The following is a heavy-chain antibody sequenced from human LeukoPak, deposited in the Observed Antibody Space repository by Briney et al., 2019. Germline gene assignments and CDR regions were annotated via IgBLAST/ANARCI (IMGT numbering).Heavy chain of an antibody. CDR1: GFTFRDYY. CDR2: ISTSASTT. J-gene: IGHJ3*01. CDR3: ARDGHSSGWVAFDF. Sequence: PGGSLRLSCAASGFTFRDYYMTWIRQAPGKGLEWVSYISTSASTTSYADSVKGRFTISRDNAKNSLYLQMNSLRADDTAVYYCARDGHSSGWVAFDFWGQGTMVTVSS. D-gene: IGHD6-19*01. V-gene: IGHV3-11*01.